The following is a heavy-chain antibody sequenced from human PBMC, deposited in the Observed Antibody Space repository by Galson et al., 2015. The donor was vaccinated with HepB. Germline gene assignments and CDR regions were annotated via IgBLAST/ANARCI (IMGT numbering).Heavy chain of an antibody. D-gene: IGHD3-22*01. CDR2: IYSGGST. CDR3: ARVSDSSGYYYFDY. Sequence: SLRLSCAASGFTVSSNHMSWVRQAPGKGLEWVSVIYSGGSTYYADSVKGRFTISRDNSENTLYLQMNSLRAEGTAVYYCARVSDSSGYYYFDYWGQGTLVTVSS. V-gene: IGHV3-53*01. J-gene: IGHJ4*02. CDR1: GFTVSSNH.